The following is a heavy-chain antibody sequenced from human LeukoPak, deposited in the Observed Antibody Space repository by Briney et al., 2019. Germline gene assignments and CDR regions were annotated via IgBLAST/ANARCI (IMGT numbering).Heavy chain of an antibody. CDR3: ARGQSRYNWNRTGRSYYYYMDV. J-gene: IGHJ6*03. CDR2: ITHIGST. CDR1: GASLSGYY. D-gene: IGHD1-20*01. V-gene: IGHV4-34*01. Sequence: PSETLSLTCAVYGASLSGYYWTWIRQPPGKGLEWIGEITHIGSTNYNPSLKSRVTISVDTSKKHFSLNLSSVTAADTAVYYCARGQSRYNWNRTGRSYYYYMDVWGKGTTVTVSS.